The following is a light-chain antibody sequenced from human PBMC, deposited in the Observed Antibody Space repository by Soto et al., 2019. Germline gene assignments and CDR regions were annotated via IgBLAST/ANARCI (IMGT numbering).Light chain of an antibody. J-gene: IGKJ3*01. CDR1: QSLLHSNGYNY. CDR3: MQALQTPLFT. V-gene: IGKV2-28*01. CDR2: LGS. Sequence: DIVMTQSPLSLPVTPGEPASISCRSSQSLLHSNGYNYLDWYLQKPGQSPQLLIYLGSNRVSGVPDRFSGSGSGTDCTLKISRVEAEDVGVYYCMQALQTPLFTFGPGTKVDIK.